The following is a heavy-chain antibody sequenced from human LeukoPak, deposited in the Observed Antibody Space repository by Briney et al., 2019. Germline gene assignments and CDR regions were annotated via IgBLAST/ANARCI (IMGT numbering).Heavy chain of an antibody. CDR1: AATFTSYA. V-gene: IGHV1-69*01. D-gene: IGHD1-7*01. J-gene: IGHJ4*02. Sequence: GSSVKVTCKASAATFTSYAISWVRQAPAQGLEWMGVTIPIFGTANYAQKFQGRVTITADESTSTAYMELSSLRSEDTAVYYCAREQTGTTGYYFDYWGQGTLVTVSS. CDR2: TIPIFGTA. CDR3: AREQTGTTGYYFDY.